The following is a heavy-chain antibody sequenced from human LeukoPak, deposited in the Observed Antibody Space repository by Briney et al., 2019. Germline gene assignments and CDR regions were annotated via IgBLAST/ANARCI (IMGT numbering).Heavy chain of an antibody. D-gene: IGHD3-22*01. V-gene: IGHV3-53*01. CDR3: ARGTYHYDRSGFFDY. CDR1: GFTISSTY. J-gene: IGHJ4*02. CDR2: IYSGGDT. Sequence: QPGGSLRLSCAASGFTISSTYMSWVRQAPGKGLECVSVIYSGGDTFYADSVKGRFTISRDNSKNTLYLQMNSLRAEDTAVYYCARGTYHYDRSGFFDYWGQGTLVTVSS.